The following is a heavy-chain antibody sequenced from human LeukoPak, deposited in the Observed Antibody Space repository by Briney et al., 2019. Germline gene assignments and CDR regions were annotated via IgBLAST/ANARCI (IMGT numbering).Heavy chain of an antibody. V-gene: IGHV4-59*01. CDR3: ARGLYYYYYMDV. Sequence: SETLSLTCAVYGGSFSGYYWSWIRQPPGKGLEWIGYIYYSGSTNYNPSLKSRVTISVDTSENQFSLKLSSVTAADTALYYCARGLYYYYYMDVWGKGTTVTVSS. J-gene: IGHJ6*03. CDR1: GGSFSGYY. CDR2: IYYSGST.